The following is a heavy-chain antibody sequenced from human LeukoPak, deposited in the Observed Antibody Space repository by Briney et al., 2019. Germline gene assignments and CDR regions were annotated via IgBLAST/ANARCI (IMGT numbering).Heavy chain of an antibody. Sequence: PGGSLRLSCAASGFTFSSYAMSWVRQAPGKGLEWVPVIYSGGSTYYADSVKGRFTISRHNSKNTLYLQMNSLRAEDTAVYYCARRGRDGYNGDAFDIWGQGTMVTVSS. CDR2: IYSGGST. CDR3: ARRGRDGYNGDAFDI. CDR1: GFTFSSYA. V-gene: IGHV3-53*04. D-gene: IGHD5-24*01. J-gene: IGHJ3*02.